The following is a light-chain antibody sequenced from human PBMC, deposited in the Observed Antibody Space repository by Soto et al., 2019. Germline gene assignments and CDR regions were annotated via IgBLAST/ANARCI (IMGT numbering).Light chain of an antibody. Sequence: DIQLTQSPSFLYASVGDRVTITCRASQSISSYLAWYQQTPGKDPKLLIYASSTLESGVPSRFSGSGSGTAFTLTISNLQPEDVATYFCQQLNTVPITFGQGTRL. V-gene: IGKV1-9*01. CDR3: QQLNTVPIT. CDR2: ASS. CDR1: QSISSY. J-gene: IGKJ5*01.